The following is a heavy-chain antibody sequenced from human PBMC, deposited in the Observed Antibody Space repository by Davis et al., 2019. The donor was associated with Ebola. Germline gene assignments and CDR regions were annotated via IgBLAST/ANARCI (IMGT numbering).Heavy chain of an antibody. J-gene: IGHJ4*02. D-gene: IGHD3-10*01. CDR2: FGASGITT. Sequence: GESLKISCAASGFTFTNSAMGWVRQAPGKGLEWVSAFGASGITTYYADSVKGRFTISRDNSKNTLYLQMNSLRAEDTALYYCAKGGRIRSPGIGDKWGQGTLVTVSS. CDR1: GFTFTNSA. CDR3: AKGGRIRSPGIGDK. V-gene: IGHV3-23*01.